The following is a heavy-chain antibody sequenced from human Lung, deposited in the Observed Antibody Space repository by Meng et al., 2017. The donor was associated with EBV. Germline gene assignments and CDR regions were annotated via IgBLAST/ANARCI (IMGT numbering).Heavy chain of an antibody. V-gene: IGHV4-30-4*08. D-gene: IGHD6-6*01. CDR3: AREFSSSSGLPGP. J-gene: IGHJ5*02. Sequence: QVPVTDAGPRLVKPSQTLALTCTCSGGYIRFGDYYWSWIRPPPGKGLELIGYIYDSGSTSYNPSLMSRVTISVDTSRNQFSLKLTSVTAADTAVYYCAREFSSSSGLPGPWGQGTLVTVSS. CDR1: GGYIRFGDYY. CDR2: IYDSGST.